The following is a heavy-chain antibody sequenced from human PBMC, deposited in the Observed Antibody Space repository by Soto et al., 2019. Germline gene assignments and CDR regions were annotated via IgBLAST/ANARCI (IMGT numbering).Heavy chain of an antibody. Sequence: PSETLSLTCAVYGGSFSGYYWSWIRQPPGKGLEWIGEINHSGSTNYNPSLKSRVTISEDTSKNQFSLKLSSVTAADTAVYYCARGTPPRGSNRSDILTGYYIGFDPWGQGTLVTVSS. CDR2: INHSGST. D-gene: IGHD3-9*01. V-gene: IGHV4-34*01. CDR3: ARGTPPRGSNRSDILTGYYIGFDP. CDR1: GGSFSGYY. J-gene: IGHJ5*02.